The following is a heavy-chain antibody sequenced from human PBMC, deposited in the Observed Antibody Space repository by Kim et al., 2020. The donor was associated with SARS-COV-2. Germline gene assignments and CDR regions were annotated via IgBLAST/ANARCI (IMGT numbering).Heavy chain of an antibody. J-gene: IGHJ4*02. CDR1: GGSISSSSYY. D-gene: IGHD2-2*01. V-gene: IGHV4-39*01. Sequence: SETLSLTCTVAGGSISSSSYYWGWIRQPPGKGLEWIGSIYYSGSTYYNPYLKSRVTISVDTSKNQFSLKLSAVTAADTAVYYCASLHCSSTSCFDYWGQGTLVTVSS. CDR3: ASLHCSSTSCFDY. CDR2: IYYSGST.